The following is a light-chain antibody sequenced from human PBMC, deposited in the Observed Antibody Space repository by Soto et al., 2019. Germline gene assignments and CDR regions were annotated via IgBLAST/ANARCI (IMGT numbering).Light chain of an antibody. CDR3: SSYTTSNTRQIV. V-gene: IGLV2-14*03. J-gene: IGLJ1*01. CDR2: DVS. Sequence: QSVLTQPASVSGSPGQSITISCTGTSSDVGGYNYVSWYQHHPGKAPKLMIFDVSNRPSGVSNRFSGSKSGNTASQTISGLQPEDEADYYCSSYTTSNTRQIVFGTGTKVTV. CDR1: SSDVGGYNY.